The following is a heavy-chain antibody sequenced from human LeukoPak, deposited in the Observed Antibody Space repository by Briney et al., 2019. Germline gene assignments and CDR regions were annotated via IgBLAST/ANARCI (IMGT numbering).Heavy chain of an antibody. CDR1: GFTFSSYA. J-gene: IGHJ6*03. Sequence: GGSLRLSCAASGFTFSSYAMHWVRRAPGKGLEWVAVISYDGSNKYYADSVKGRFTISRDNSKNTLYLQMNSLRAEDTAVYYCARDGAAAGPYYYYMDVWGKGTTVTVSS. V-gene: IGHV3-30*04. CDR2: ISYDGSNK. D-gene: IGHD6-13*01. CDR3: ARDGAAAGPYYYYMDV.